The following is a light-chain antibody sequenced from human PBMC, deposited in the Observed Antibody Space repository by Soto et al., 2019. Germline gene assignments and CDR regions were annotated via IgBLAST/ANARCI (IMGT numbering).Light chain of an antibody. V-gene: IGKV1-39*01. Sequence: DIQMTQSPSSLSASVGDRVTITCRASQSISSYLNWHQQKPGKAPKLLIYGASSLQSGVPSRFSGSGSGTDFTLTISSLQPEDFATYYCQQSYSITPTFGQGTKLEIK. J-gene: IGKJ2*01. CDR1: QSISSY. CDR3: QQSYSITPT. CDR2: GAS.